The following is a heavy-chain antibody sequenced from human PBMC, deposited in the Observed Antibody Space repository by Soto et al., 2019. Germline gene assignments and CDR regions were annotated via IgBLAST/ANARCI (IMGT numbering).Heavy chain of an antibody. Sequence: GGSLSLSCAASGFPFSDYYMSWIRQAPGKGLEWVAVISYDGINKYYSGSVKGRFTISRVNSKNTLYLQMNSLRGEDTVVYYCAKSVYNWNDGFFDYWGQGTLVTVSS. J-gene: IGHJ4*02. V-gene: IGHV3-30*18. CDR3: AKSVYNWNDGFFDY. CDR2: ISYDGINK. CDR1: GFPFSDYY. D-gene: IGHD1-1*01.